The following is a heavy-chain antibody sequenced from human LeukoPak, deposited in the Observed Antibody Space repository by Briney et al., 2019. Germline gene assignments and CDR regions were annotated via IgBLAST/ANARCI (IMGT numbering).Heavy chain of an antibody. CDR3: ARRRRQRSSSWTGCDY. CDR2: IHHSGST. CDR1: GGSISSGTYH. V-gene: IGHV4-30-2*01. D-gene: IGHD6-13*01. J-gene: IGHJ4*02. Sequence: PSQTLSLTCTVSGGSISSGTYHWSWIRQPPGKGLEWIGYIHHSGSTYYNPSLKSRVTISVDWSKNQFSLKVTSVTAADTAVYYCARRRRQRSSSWTGCDYWGQGTLVTVSS.